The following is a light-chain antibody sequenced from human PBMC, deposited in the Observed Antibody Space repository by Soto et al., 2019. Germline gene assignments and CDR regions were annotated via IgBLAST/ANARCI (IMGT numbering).Light chain of an antibody. CDR2: DAS. CDR3: QQYNGLSYT. V-gene: IGKV1-5*01. Sequence: DIQMTQSPSTLSASVGDRVTITCRASESISYWLALYQQKPGKAPKFLIYDASILKSGVPSSFSGSGSGTEFTLTISSLQPDDFATYYCQQYNGLSYTFGQGTKLEI. CDR1: ESISYW. J-gene: IGKJ2*01.